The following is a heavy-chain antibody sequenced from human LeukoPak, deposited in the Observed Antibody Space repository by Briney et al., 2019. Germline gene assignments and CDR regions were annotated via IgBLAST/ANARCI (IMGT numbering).Heavy chain of an antibody. CDR3: TTGKEVTAIDPIDYFDY. V-gene: IGHV3-15*01. CDR1: GFTFSNAW. J-gene: IGHJ4*02. Sequence: GGSLRLSCAASGFTFSNAWMSWVRQAPGKGLELVGRIKSKTDGGTTDYAAPVKGRFTISRDDSKNTLYLQMNSLKTEDTAVYYCTTGKEVTAIDPIDYFDYWGQGTLVTVSS. CDR2: IKSKTDGGTT. D-gene: IGHD2-21*02.